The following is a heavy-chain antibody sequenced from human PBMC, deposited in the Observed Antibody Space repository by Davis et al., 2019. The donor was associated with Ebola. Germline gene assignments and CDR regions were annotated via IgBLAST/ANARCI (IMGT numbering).Heavy chain of an antibody. Sequence: GGSLRLSCTASGFRLSDHSVSWVRQAPGKGLEWLGFIASKPFGEITHYAASVKDRFTISRDDSKGTAYLQIASLKTEDTATYYCTRHQGMTLDYWGRGTLVTVSS. CDR1: GFRLSDHS. J-gene: IGHJ4*02. CDR3: TRHQGMTLDY. CDR2: IASKPFGEIT. D-gene: IGHD2-21*02. V-gene: IGHV3-49*04.